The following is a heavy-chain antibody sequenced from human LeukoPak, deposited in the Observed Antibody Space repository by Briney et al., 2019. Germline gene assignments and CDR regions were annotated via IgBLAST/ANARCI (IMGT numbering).Heavy chain of an antibody. CDR2: FDPEDGET. CDR3: TRPYKEQLDFDH. D-gene: IGHD6-13*01. Sequence: GASVEVSCKVSGYTLTELSMHWVRQAPGKGLEWMGGFDPEDGETIYAQKLQGRVTFTRDTSANTVYMQLSSLKSEDTAVYYCTRPYKEQLDFDHWGQGTLVTVSS. CDR1: GYTLTELS. V-gene: IGHV1-24*01. J-gene: IGHJ4*02.